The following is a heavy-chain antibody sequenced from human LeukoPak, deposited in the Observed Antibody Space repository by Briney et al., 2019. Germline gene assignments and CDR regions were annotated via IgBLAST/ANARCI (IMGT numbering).Heavy chain of an antibody. Sequence: PSETLSLTCAVYGGSFSGYYWSWICQPPGKGLEWIGEINHSGSTNYNPSLKSRVTISVDTSKNQFSLKLSSVTAADTAVYYCARYSYGYDYWGQGTLVTVSS. D-gene: IGHD5-18*01. CDR1: GGSFSGYY. V-gene: IGHV4-34*01. J-gene: IGHJ4*02. CDR2: INHSGST. CDR3: ARYSYGYDY.